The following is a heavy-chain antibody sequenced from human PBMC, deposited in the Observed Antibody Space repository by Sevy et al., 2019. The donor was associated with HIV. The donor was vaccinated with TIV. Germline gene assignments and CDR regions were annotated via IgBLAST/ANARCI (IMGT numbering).Heavy chain of an antibody. CDR2: IKSKTDGGTT. Sequence: GGSLRLSCAASGFTFSNAWMSWVRQAPGKGLEWVGRIKSKTDGGTTDYAAPVKGRFTISRDDSKNTLYLQMNSLKTEDTAVYYCTTDTPLLWFGEPPGYQDYWGQGTLVTVSS. CDR1: GFTFSNAW. CDR3: TTDTPLLWFGEPPGYQDY. V-gene: IGHV3-15*01. D-gene: IGHD3-10*01. J-gene: IGHJ4*02.